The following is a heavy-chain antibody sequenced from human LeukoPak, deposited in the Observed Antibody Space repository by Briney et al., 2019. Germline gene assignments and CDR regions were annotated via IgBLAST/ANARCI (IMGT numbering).Heavy chain of an antibody. V-gene: IGHV3-30*18. D-gene: IGHD3-22*01. CDR3: AKVVYDSSGYVDY. Sequence: GRSLRLSCAASGFTFSSYGMHWVRQAPGKGLEWVAVISYDGSNKYYADSVKGRFTISRDNSKNMLYLQMNSLRAEDTAVYYCAKVVYDSSGYVDYWGQGTLVTVSS. J-gene: IGHJ4*02. CDR2: ISYDGSNK. CDR1: GFTFSSYG.